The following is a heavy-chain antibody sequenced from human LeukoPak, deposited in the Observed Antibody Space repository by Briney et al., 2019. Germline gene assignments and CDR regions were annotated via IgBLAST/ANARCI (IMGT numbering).Heavy chain of an antibody. J-gene: IGHJ4*02. V-gene: IGHV4-34*01. Sequence: SETLSLTCAVYGGSFSGYYWSWIRQPPGEGLEWIGEINHSGSTNYDPSLKSRVTISVDTSKNQFSLKLSSVTAADTAVYYCARVRYYYGSGSYYRFDYWGQGTLVTVSS. CDR3: ARVRYYYGSGSYYRFDY. CDR2: INHSGST. D-gene: IGHD3-10*01. CDR1: GGSFSGYY.